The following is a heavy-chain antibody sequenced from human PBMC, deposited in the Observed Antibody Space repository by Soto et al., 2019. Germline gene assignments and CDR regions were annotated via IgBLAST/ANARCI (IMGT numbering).Heavy chain of an antibody. CDR3: ARGDRYSGSFSDYFDP. J-gene: IGHJ5*02. D-gene: IGHD1-26*01. CDR2: IYESGRT. CDR1: GASISTGGYS. V-gene: IGHV4-30-2*01. Sequence: PSETLPLTCIVSGASISTGGYSWSWIRQPPGKGPEWIGYIYESGRTYYKPSLKSRASISMDKSRNQFSVRLTSVTAADTAVYFCARGDRYSGSFSDYFDPWGQGTLVTV.